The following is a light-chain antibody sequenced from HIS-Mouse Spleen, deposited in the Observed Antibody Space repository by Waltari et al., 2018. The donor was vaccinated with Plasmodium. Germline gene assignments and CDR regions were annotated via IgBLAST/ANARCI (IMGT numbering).Light chain of an antibody. CDR2: GAS. V-gene: IGKV3-20*01. CDR1: QRVSSTY. Sequence: EIVLTQSPGTLSSSPGERATLYCRASQRVSSTYLAWYQQKPGQAPRLLIYGASSRATGIPDRFSGSGSGTDFTLTISRLEPEDFAVYYCQQYGSSPYTFGQGTKLEIK. CDR3: QQYGSSPYT. J-gene: IGKJ2*01.